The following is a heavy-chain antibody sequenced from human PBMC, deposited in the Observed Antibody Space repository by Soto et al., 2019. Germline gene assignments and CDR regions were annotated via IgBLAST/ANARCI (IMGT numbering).Heavy chain of an antibody. V-gene: IGHV4-59*01. CDR3: ARTYDDSGPNSGGYGFDI. CDR2: INYTGST. Sequence: SETLSLTCPVSGVSMISYYWSWIRQPPGRGLEWIGIINYTGSTKYNPSLKSRVTISVDTPKNQVSLTLSSVTAADTAVYYCARTYDDSGPNSGGYGFDIWGQGTMVTVSS. J-gene: IGHJ3*02. D-gene: IGHD3-22*01. CDR1: GVSMISYY.